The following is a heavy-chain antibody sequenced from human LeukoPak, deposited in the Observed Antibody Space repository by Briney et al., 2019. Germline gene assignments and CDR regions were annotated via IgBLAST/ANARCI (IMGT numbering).Heavy chain of an antibody. CDR2: ISAYNGNR. CDR3: ARDDSGAKVDTDY. CDR1: GYSFGDYG. D-gene: IGHD5-12*01. V-gene: IGHV1-18*01. Sequence: GASVNVSCKASGYSFGDYGFSWVRQAPGQGLEWLGWISAYNGNRNYAQKVEGRVTMTTDTSTSTAYLELRGPRPDDTAVYYCARDDSGAKVDTDYRGQGTLLIVSS. J-gene: IGHJ4*02.